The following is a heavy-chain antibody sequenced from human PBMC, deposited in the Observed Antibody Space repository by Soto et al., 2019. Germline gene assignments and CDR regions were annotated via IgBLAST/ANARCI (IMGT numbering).Heavy chain of an antibody. V-gene: IGHV4-4*07. J-gene: IGHJ4*02. Sequence: KTSETLSLTCTVSGDSLSTYYWSWIRQPAGERLEWIGRIHDTGRTNYNPSLKSRVTMSVDTSKNQFSLRVNSVTAADTAVYYCARESVSGTYRFDYWGQGTLVTVSS. CDR2: IHDTGRT. D-gene: IGHD3-16*02. CDR3: ARESVSGTYRFDY. CDR1: GDSLSTYY.